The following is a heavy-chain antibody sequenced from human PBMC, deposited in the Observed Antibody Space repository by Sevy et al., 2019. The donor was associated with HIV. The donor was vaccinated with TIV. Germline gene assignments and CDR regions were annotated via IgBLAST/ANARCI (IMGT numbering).Heavy chain of an antibody. CDR2: ISDSGRST. Sequence: GGSLRLSCAGSGFTFGTYAMTWVRQAPGKGLQWVSVISDSGRSTYYADSVQGRVTISRDNSKNTMHLHMNSLRVEDTATYYCARRPEFGGIIPTGGLDVWGQGTTGNVS. D-gene: IGHD3-16*01. V-gene: IGHV3-23*01. CDR3: ARRPEFGGIIPTGGLDV. CDR1: GFTFGTYA. J-gene: IGHJ6*02.